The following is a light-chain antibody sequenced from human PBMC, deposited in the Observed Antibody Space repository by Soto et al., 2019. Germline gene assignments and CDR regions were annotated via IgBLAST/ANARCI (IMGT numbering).Light chain of an antibody. CDR1: SSDVGGYTY. Sequence: QSALTQPPSASGSPGQSVTISCTGTSSDVGGYTYVSWYQQHPGKAPKLMIYEVSKRPSGVPDRFSGSKSGNTASLTVSGLQAEDEDDYYSGSYAGSNNLVFGGGTKLTVL. CDR2: EVS. CDR3: GSYAGSNNLV. J-gene: IGLJ2*01. V-gene: IGLV2-8*01.